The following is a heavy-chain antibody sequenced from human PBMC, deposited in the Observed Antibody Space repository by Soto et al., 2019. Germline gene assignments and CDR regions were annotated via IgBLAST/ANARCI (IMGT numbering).Heavy chain of an antibody. Sequence: KPSETLSLTCTVSGGSISSSSYYWGWIRQPPGKGLEWIGSIYYSGSTHYNPSLKSRVTISVDTSKNQFSLKLSSVTAADTAVYYCARPSITGTMGKGGYFDYWGQGTLVTVSS. CDR3: ARPSITGTMGKGGYFDY. CDR1: GGSISSSSYY. CDR2: IYYSGST. V-gene: IGHV4-39*01. D-gene: IGHD1-7*01. J-gene: IGHJ4*02.